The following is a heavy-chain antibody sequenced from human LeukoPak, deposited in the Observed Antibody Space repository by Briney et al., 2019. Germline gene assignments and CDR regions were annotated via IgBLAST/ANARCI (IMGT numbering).Heavy chain of an antibody. J-gene: IGHJ4*02. CDR2: ISSSGSTI. V-gene: IGHV3-48*03. Sequence: GGSLRLSCAASGFSFSSHEMIWVRQAPGKGLEWVSYISSSGSTIYYADSVKGRFTISRDNAMNSLYLQMNSLRVEDTAVYYCARKGATFDYWGQGTLVTVSS. CDR1: GFSFSSHE. CDR3: ARKGATFDY. D-gene: IGHD1-26*01.